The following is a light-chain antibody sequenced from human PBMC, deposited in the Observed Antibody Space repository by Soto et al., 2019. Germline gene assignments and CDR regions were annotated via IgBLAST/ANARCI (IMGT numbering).Light chain of an antibody. CDR1: QGISSY. J-gene: IGKJ3*01. CDR3: QQLNSYPPEFT. V-gene: IGKV1-9*01. Sequence: IQLTQSPSSLSASVGDRVTITCRASQGISSYLAWYQQKPGKAPKLLIYAAYTLQSGVPSRFSGSGSGTDFTLTISSLHPEDVATYYCQQLNSYPPEFTVGPGTKVDIK. CDR2: AAY.